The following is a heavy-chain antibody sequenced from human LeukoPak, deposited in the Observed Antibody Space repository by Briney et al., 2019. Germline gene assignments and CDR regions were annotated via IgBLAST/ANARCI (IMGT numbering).Heavy chain of an antibody. CDR1: GGSVTSFY. CDR2: VYYTGST. V-gene: IGHV4-59*02. J-gene: IGHJ3*02. D-gene: IGHD4-17*01. Sequence: SETLSLTCTVSGGSVTSFYWSWIRQSPGRGLEWIGYVYYTGSTSYNPSLKSRLTMSLDTSNKQFPLKLNSVTAADTAVYYCAGGRGAGAFDIWGPGTMVTVSS. CDR3: AGGRGAGAFDI.